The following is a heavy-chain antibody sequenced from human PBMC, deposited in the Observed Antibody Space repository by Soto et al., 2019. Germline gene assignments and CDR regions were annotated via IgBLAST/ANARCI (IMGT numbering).Heavy chain of an antibody. V-gene: IGHV3-73*01. Sequence: EVQLVESGGGLVQPGGSLKLSCAASGFTFSGYAMHWVRQSSGKGLEWVGRIRSKANSYATAYAASVKGRFTISRDDSKNTAYLQMNSLKTEDTAVYYCTSLGPDWVDYWGQGTLVTVSS. D-gene: IGHD3-9*01. CDR3: TSLGPDWVDY. CDR1: GFTFSGYA. CDR2: IRSKANSYAT. J-gene: IGHJ4*02.